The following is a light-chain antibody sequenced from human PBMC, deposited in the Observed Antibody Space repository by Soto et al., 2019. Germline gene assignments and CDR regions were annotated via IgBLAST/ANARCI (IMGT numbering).Light chain of an antibody. J-gene: IGLJ2*01. Sequence: QSALTQPPSASGSPGQSVTISCTGTSSDVGAYIYVSWYQQHPGKAPKLIIYEVSKRPSGVPDRFSGSKSGNTASLTVSGLQPEDAADYYCISYAGNHNLLFDGGTKLTVL. CDR3: ISYAGNHNLL. CDR2: EVS. CDR1: SSDVGAYIY. V-gene: IGLV2-8*01.